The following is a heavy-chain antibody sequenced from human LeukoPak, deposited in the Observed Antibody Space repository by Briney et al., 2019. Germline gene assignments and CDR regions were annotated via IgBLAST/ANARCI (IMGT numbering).Heavy chain of an antibody. CDR3: ARSSPHYYYDSSGYFHY. J-gene: IGHJ4*02. CDR1: GGTFSSYA. Sequence: ASVKVSCKASGGTFSSYAISWVRQAPGQGLEWMGWISAYNGNTNYAQKLQGRVTMTTDTSTSTAYMELRSLRSDDTAVHYCARSSPHYYYDSSGYFHYWGQGTLVTVSS. CDR2: ISAYNGNT. V-gene: IGHV1-18*01. D-gene: IGHD3-22*01.